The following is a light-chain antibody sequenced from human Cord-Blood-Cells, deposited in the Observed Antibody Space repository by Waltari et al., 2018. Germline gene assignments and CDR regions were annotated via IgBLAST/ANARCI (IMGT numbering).Light chain of an antibody. Sequence: EIVFTQSPATLSLSPGERATLAGRASQSVSSYLAWYQQKPCQAPRLLIYAASDRATGIPARFSGSGSGTDFTLTISSLEPEDFAVYYCQQRSNWPPITFGQGTRLEIK. CDR1: QSVSSY. J-gene: IGKJ5*01. V-gene: IGKV3-11*01. CDR3: QQRSNWPPIT. CDR2: AAS.